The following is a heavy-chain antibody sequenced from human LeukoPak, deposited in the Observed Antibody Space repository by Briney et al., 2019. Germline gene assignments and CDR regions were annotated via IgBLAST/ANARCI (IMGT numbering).Heavy chain of an antibody. D-gene: IGHD2-2*01. J-gene: IGHJ3*02. Sequence: ASVKVSCKASGYTFTSYGISWVRQAPGQGLEWMGWISAYNGNTNYAQKLQGRVTMTTDTSTSTAYMELRSLRAEDTAVYYCAKEMNFDYCTSTSCYADDAFDIWGQGTMVTVSS. CDR3: AKEMNFDYCTSTSCYADDAFDI. CDR1: GYTFTSYG. V-gene: IGHV1-18*01. CDR2: ISAYNGNT.